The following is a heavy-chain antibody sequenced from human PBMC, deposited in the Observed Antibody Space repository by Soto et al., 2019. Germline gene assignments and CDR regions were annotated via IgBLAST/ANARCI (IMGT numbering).Heavy chain of an antibody. V-gene: IGHV3-33*01. CDR3: ARDRHGYNWFEP. D-gene: IGHD5-12*01. CDR1: GFTFSSYG. J-gene: IGHJ5*02. Sequence: GGSLRLSCAASGFTFSSYGMHWVRQAPGKGLEWVAVIWYDGSNKYYADSVKGRFTISRDNSKNTLYLQMNSLRAEDTAVYYCARDRHGYNWFEPWGQGTLVTVSS. CDR2: IWYDGSNK.